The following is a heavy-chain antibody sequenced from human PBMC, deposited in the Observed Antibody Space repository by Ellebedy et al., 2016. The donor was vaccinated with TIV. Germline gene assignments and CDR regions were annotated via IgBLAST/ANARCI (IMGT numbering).Heavy chain of an antibody. J-gene: IGHJ5*02. CDR1: GYTFTSYA. D-gene: IGHD3-9*01. CDR2: INAGNGNT. Sequence: ASVKVSCKASGYTFTSYAMHWVRQAPGQRLEWMGWINAGNGNTKYSQKFQGRVTITRDPSASTAYMELSSLRAEDTAVYYCAKGFPLDWLLPNGPWGQGTLVTVSS. CDR3: AKGFPLDWLLPNGP. V-gene: IGHV1-3*01.